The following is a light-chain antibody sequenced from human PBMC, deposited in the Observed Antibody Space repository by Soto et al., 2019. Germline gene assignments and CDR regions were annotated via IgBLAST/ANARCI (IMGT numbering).Light chain of an antibody. V-gene: IGKV4-1*01. CDR3: QQYYSIPFT. Sequence: DIVMTQSPDSLSVSLGERATINCKSSQSVLYSSNNKNYLGWYQRKAGQPPKLLIYWASTRESGVPDRFSGSGSGTDFSLTISSLQAEDVAVYYCQQYYSIPFTFGPGTKVHIK. CDR2: WAS. J-gene: IGKJ3*01. CDR1: QSVLYSSNNKNY.